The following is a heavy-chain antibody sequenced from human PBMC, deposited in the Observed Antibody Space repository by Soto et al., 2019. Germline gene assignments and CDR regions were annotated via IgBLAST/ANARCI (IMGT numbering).Heavy chain of an antibody. D-gene: IGHD4-4*01. J-gene: IGHJ4*02. CDR1: GFTVSSNY. V-gene: IGHV3-53*01. CDR2: IYSDGTT. CDR3: ARGSRNYNF. Sequence: EVQLVESGGGLVQPGGSLRLSCAASGFTVSSNYMTWVRQAPGKGLEWVSTIYSDGTTYYADTVKGRFTISRDNSKNTLYLQMNSQRAEDTAVYYCARGSRNYNFWGQGTLVTVSS.